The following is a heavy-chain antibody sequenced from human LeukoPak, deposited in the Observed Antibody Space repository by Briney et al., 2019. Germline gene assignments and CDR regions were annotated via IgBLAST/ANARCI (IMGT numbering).Heavy chain of an antibody. Sequence: AETLSLTCAVSGRPISISNWWGPVRQRPGEGVEWIGEIYHRGSTNYNPSPKSRVTISVDKSKHQFSLKLSSVPAAHTAVYYCARLWFGESEDQDYWGQGTLVTVSS. CDR3: ARLWFGESEDQDY. CDR2: IYHRGST. CDR1: GRPISISNW. D-gene: IGHD3-10*01. J-gene: IGHJ4*02. V-gene: IGHV4-4*02.